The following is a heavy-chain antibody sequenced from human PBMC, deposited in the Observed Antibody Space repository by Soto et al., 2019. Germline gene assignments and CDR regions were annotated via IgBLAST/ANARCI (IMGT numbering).Heavy chain of an antibody. CDR1: GFTVSTDS. J-gene: IGHJ4*02. Sequence: EVQLVESGGGLVQPGGSLRLSCVASGFTVSTDSMNWVRQAPGKGLEWVAHISTSGATRYYADSVKGRFTISRDNAKTSLYLQMYSLRNKVTTVYYCARFFGSCFEYCGQGTLVTVSS. V-gene: IGHV3-48*02. D-gene: IGHD3-10*01. CDR3: ARFFGSCFEY. CDR2: ISTSGATR.